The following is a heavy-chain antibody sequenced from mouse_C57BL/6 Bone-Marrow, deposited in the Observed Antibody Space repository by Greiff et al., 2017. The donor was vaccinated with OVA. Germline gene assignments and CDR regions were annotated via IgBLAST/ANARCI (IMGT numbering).Heavy chain of an antibody. D-gene: IGHD3-2*02. CDR2: INPNNGGT. CDR3: ARERASDDY. Sequence: EVQLQQSGPELVKPGASVKISCKASGYTFTDYYMNWVKQSHGKSLEWIGDINPNNGGTSYNQKFKGKATLTVDKSSSTAYMELRSLTSEDSAVYYCARERASDDYWGQGTSVTVSS. CDR1: GYTFTDYY. J-gene: IGHJ4*01. V-gene: IGHV1-26*01.